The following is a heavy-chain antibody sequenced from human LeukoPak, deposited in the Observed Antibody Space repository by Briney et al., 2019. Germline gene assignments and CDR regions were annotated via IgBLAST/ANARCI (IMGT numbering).Heavy chain of an antibody. D-gene: IGHD2-2*01. CDR1: GYTFTGYY. J-gene: IGHJ5*02. Sequence: ASVNVSCKASGYTFTGYYMHWVRQAPGQGLEWMGWINPNSGGTNYGQKFQCRVTMTRDTSISTAYMELSRLRSDDTAVYYCARGGYCSSTSCYSPGNWFDPWGQGTLVTVSS. CDR3: ARGGYCSSTSCYSPGNWFDP. V-gene: IGHV1-2*02. CDR2: INPNSGGT.